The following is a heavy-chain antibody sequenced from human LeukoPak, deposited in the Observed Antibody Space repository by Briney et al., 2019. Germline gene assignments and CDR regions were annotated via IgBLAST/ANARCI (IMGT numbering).Heavy chain of an antibody. CDR3: ARVSSGWYEDY. V-gene: IGHV7-4-1*01. Sequence: ASVKVSCKASGYTFTSYAMNWVRQAPGQGLEWMGWINTDTGNPTYAQGFTGRFVLSLDASVSTAYLQIVTLKAEDTAMYYCARVSSGWYEDYWGQGTLVTVSS. CDR1: GYTFTSYA. J-gene: IGHJ4*02. D-gene: IGHD6-19*01. CDR2: INTDTGNP.